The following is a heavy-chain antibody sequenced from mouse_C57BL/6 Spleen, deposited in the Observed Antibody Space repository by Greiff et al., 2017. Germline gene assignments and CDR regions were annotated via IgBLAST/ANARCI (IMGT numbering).Heavy chain of an antibody. CDR1: GYTFTSYW. D-gene: IGHD4-1*01. CDR2: INPSNGGT. V-gene: IGHV1-53*01. Sequence: VQLKQPGTELVKPGASVKMSCKASGYTFTSYWMHWVKQRPGQGLEWIGNINPSNGGTNYNEKFKSKATLTVNTSSNTAYMQLSSLTSEDSAVYYCAPLTGTGGDYWGQGTTLTVSS. CDR3: APLTGTGGDY. J-gene: IGHJ2*01.